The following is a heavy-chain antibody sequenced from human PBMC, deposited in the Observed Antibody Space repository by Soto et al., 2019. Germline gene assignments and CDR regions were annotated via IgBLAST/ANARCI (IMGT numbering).Heavy chain of an antibody. V-gene: IGHV4-34*01. CDR1: GGSFSGYY. CDR3: ASGFTVTLLDY. J-gene: IGHJ4*02. Sequence: SETLSLTCAVYGGSFSGYYWSWIRQPPGKGLEWIGEINHSGSTNYNPSLKSRVTISVDTSKNQFSLKLSSVTAADTAVYYCASGFTVTLLDYWGQGTLVTVSS. D-gene: IGHD4-17*01. CDR2: INHSGST.